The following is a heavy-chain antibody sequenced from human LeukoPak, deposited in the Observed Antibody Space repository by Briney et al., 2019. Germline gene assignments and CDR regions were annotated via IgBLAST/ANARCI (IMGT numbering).Heavy chain of an antibody. CDR1: GFTFTSYG. Sequence: GGSLRLSCAASGFTFTSYGISWVRQAPGRGLEWMGGIIPIFGTANYAQKFQGRVTITAAESTSTAYMELSSLRSEDTAVYYCARAAWITYYYDSSGYSYWGQGTLVTVSS. CDR2: IIPIFGTA. D-gene: IGHD3-22*01. J-gene: IGHJ4*02. V-gene: IGHV1-69*01. CDR3: ARAAWITYYYDSSGYSY.